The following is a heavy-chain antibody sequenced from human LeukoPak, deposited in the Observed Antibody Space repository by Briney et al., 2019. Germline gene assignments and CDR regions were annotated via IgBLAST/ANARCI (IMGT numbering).Heavy chain of an antibody. CDR1: GFTFSSYA. CDR3: AKYPDLSGSYHDY. CDR2: ISGSGGST. J-gene: IGHJ4*02. V-gene: IGHV3-23*01. D-gene: IGHD1-26*01. Sequence: PGGSLRLPCAASGFTFSSYAMSWVRQAPGKGLEWVSAISGSGGSTYYADSVKGRFTISRDNSKNTLYLQMNSLRAEDTAVYYCAKYPDLSGSYHDYWGQGTLVTVSS.